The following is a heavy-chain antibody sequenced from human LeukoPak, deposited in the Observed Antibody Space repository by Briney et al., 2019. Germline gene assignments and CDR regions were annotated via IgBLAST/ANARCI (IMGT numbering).Heavy chain of an antibody. CDR1: GGTFSSYD. J-gene: IGHJ4*02. CDR2: INPNSGGT. V-gene: IGHV1-2*02. CDR3: ARPYDSSGYYFEVGYFDY. Sequence: ASVKVSCKASGGTFSSYDISWVRQAPGQGLEWMGWINPNSGGTNYAQKFQGRVTMTRDTSISTAYMELSRLRSDDTAVYYCARPYDSSGYYFEVGYFDYWGRGTLVTVSS. D-gene: IGHD3-22*01.